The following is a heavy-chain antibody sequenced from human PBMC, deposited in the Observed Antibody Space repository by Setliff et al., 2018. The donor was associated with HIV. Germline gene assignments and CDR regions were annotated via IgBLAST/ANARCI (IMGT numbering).Heavy chain of an antibody. CDR2: ISNSGDKT. D-gene: IGHD5-18*01. V-gene: IGHV3-23*01. Sequence: SLRLSCAASGFPFNSYAMTWVRQAPGKGLEWVAAISNSGDKTYLADSVKGRFTISRDNSKNTLYLQMNSLRAEDTAVYYCAKDNTWIPNGFDYWGQGTLVTVSS. J-gene: IGHJ4*02. CDR1: GFPFNSYA. CDR3: AKDNTWIPNGFDY.